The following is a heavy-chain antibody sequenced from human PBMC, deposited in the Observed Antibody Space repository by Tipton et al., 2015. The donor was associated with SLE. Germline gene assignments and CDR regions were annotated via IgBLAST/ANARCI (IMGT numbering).Heavy chain of an antibody. Sequence: VQLVQSGAEVKKPGESLRISCRGSGYSFTNYWIAWVRQMPGKGLEWMGIIYPGDSDTRYSPSFQGQVTISADKSISAAYLQWSSLKASDTAVYYCARMDGSLGPFDYWGQGTLVTVSA. J-gene: IGHJ4*02. CDR2: IYPGDSDT. D-gene: IGHD5-24*01. CDR1: GYSFTNYW. V-gene: IGHV5-51*03. CDR3: ARMDGSLGPFDY.